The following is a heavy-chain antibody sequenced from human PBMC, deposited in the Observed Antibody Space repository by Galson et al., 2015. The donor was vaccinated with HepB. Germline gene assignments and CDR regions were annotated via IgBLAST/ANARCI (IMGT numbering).Heavy chain of an antibody. CDR1: GFTFSNYG. D-gene: IGHD6-19*01. Sequence: SLRLSCAASGFTFSNYGMHWVRQAPGKGLEWVAVISYDESNKYYADSVKGRFTFSRDNSKNTLYLQMNSLRAEVTALYYCAKDPYLYSALAGTMAGFDYWGQGTLVTVSS. CDR2: ISYDESNK. CDR3: AKDPYLYSALAGTMAGFDY. J-gene: IGHJ4*02. V-gene: IGHV3-30*18.